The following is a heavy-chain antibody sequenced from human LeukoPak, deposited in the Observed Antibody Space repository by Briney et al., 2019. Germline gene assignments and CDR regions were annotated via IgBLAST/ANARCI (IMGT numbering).Heavy chain of an antibody. J-gene: IGHJ6*02. V-gene: IGHV1-69*13. CDR3: AFHFVLVPTTIGYYYGMDV. CDR1: GGTFSRNA. CDR2: IIPIFGTA. D-gene: IGHD2-2*02. Sequence: GASVKVSCKASGGTFSRNAISWVRQAPGQGLEWMGGIIPIFGTADYAQKFQGRVTITADESTSTAYMELSSLRSEDTAVYFCAFHFVLVPTTIGYYYGMDVWGQGTTVTVSS.